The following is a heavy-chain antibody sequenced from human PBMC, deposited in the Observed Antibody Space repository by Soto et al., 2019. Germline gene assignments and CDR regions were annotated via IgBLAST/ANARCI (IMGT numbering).Heavy chain of an antibody. Sequence: QVQLVQSGAEVKEPGSSVKVSCKATGDLFNNYAFNWVRQAPGQGLEWMGRISPLFSTTNYAQKFQGRVTIGADELTNIVYLEVSKLEAEEQAMYFLAASSSGAAGCLFKVWGPGTLVPVPP. V-gene: IGHV1-69*01. CDR3: AASSSGAAGCLFKV. CDR2: ISPLFSTT. CDR1: GDLFNNYA. D-gene: IGHD6-13*01. J-gene: IGHJ4*02.